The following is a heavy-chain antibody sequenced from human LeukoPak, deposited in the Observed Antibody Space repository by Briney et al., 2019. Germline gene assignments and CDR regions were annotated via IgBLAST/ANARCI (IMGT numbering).Heavy chain of an antibody. CDR2: IYYSGST. CDR1: GGSISSYY. D-gene: IGHD3-10*01. CDR3: ARDPNYYGSGSYGYGMDV. Sequence: SETLSLTCTASGGSISSYYWSWIRQPPGKGLEWIGYIYYSGSTNYNPSLKGRVTISVDTSKNQFSLKLSSVTAADTAVYYCARDPNYYGSGSYGYGMDVWGQGTTVTVSS. J-gene: IGHJ6*02. V-gene: IGHV4-59*01.